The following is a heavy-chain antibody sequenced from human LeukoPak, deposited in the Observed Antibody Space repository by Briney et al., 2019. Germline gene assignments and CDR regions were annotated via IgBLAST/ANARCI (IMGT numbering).Heavy chain of an antibody. D-gene: IGHD3-16*01. CDR3: VTLTGGVY. Sequence: TGGSLRLSCAASGFTFSGYTMHWVRQAPGKGLEYVSSISSNGGSINYANSVKGRFTISRDNSKNTMYLQMGSLRPEDMAVYRCVTLTGGVYWGQGTLVTVSA. CDR1: GFTFSGYT. J-gene: IGHJ4*02. V-gene: IGHV3-64*01. CDR2: ISSNGGSI.